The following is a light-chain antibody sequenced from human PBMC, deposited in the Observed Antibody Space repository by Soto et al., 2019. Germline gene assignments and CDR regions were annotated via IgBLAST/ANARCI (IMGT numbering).Light chain of an antibody. J-gene: IGKJ1*01. Sequence: DIQMTQSPSTLSASVGDTVTITCRASQSTSSWLAWYQQKPGKAPKVLIYDVSSLESGVPSRLSGSGSGTEFTLTINSLQPDDFATYYCQQYNTYSGTFGPGTKVDIK. V-gene: IGKV1-5*01. CDR3: QQYNTYSGT. CDR1: QSTSSW. CDR2: DVS.